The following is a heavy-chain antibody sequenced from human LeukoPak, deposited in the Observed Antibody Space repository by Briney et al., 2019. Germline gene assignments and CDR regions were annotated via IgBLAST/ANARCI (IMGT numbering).Heavy chain of an antibody. D-gene: IGHD1-1*01. CDR1: GFTFDSHA. Sequence: GGSLRLSCAASGFTFDSHAMAWVRQAPGAGLEWVSGITGNGFETFYADPVRGRFTISRDNSKNTLYLQMNSLRAEDTALYYCAREGLERIFHFDYWGQGTLVTVSS. CDR2: ITGNGFET. V-gene: IGHV3-23*01. J-gene: IGHJ4*02. CDR3: AREGLERIFHFDY.